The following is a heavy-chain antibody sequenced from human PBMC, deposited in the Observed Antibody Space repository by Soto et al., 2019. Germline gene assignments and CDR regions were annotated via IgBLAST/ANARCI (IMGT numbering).Heavy chain of an antibody. J-gene: IGHJ4*02. CDR2: IGTVGDT. V-gene: IGHV3-13*01. D-gene: IGHD3-3*01. Sequence: PGGSLRLSCAASGFTFSDYDVHWVRQGTGKGLEWVSGIGTVGDTHYADSVKGRFTISRENDKNSLYLEMNSLRAEDTAVYFCARGRPTWSGFYIDDWGQGSLVTVSS. CDR1: GFTFSDYD. CDR3: ARGRPTWSGFYIDD.